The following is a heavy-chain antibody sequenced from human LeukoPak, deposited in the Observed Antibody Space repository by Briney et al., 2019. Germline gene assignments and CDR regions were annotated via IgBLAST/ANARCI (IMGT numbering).Heavy chain of an antibody. V-gene: IGHV3-73*01. D-gene: IGHD3-10*01. CDR3: AREDYYGPFDY. CDR2: IKSKANSYAT. J-gene: IGHJ4*02. Sequence: GGSLRLSCAASGFTFSGSAMHWVRQASGKGLEWVGRIKSKANSYATAYAASVKGRFTISRDDSKNTAYLQMNSLRAEDTAVYYCAREDYYGPFDYWGQGTLVTVSS. CDR1: GFTFSGSA.